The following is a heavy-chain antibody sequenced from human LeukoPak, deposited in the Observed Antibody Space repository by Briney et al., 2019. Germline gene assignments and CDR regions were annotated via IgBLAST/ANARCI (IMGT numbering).Heavy chain of an antibody. V-gene: IGHV4-31*03. J-gene: IGHJ6*03. CDR1: GGSISSGGYY. CDR2: IYYSGST. CDR3: ARDQGNYYDSSGTYYMDV. D-gene: IGHD3-22*01. Sequence: PSEALSLTCTVSGGSISSGGYYWSWIRQHPGKGLEWIGYIYYSGSTYYNPSLKSRVTISVDTSKNQFSLKLSSVTAADTAVYYCARDQGNYYDSSGTYYMDVWGKGTTVTVSS.